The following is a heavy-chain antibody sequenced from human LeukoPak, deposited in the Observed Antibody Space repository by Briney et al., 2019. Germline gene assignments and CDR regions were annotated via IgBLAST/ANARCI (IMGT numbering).Heavy chain of an antibody. CDR3: ARWAGYCSITNCYTAFDY. CDR2: ITPIFGTA. J-gene: IGHJ4*02. Sequence: SVKVSCKASGGTFSNYAINWVRQVPGQGLEWMGGITPIFGTANYAQRFQGRVTITADESTSTAYMELSSLRSEDTAVYYCARWAGYCSITNCYTAFDYWGQGTLVTVSS. D-gene: IGHD2-2*02. V-gene: IGHV1-69*13. CDR1: GGTFSNYA.